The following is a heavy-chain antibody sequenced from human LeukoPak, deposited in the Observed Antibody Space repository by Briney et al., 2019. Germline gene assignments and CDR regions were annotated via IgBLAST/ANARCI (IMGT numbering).Heavy chain of an antibody. CDR3: AREVGGSGYDY. CDR2: IYYSGST. CDR1: GGSISSYY. J-gene: IGHJ4*02. Sequence: SETLSLTRTVSGGSISSYYWSWIRQPPGKGLEWIGYIYYSGSTNYNPSLKSRVTISVDTSKNQFSLKLSSVTAADTAVYYCAREVGGSGYDYWGQGTLVTVSS. V-gene: IGHV4-59*01. D-gene: IGHD3-22*01.